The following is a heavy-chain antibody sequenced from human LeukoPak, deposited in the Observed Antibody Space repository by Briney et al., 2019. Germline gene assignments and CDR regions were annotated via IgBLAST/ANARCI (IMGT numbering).Heavy chain of an antibody. D-gene: IGHD4-23*01. Sequence: SETLSLTCAVYGGSFSGYYWSWIRQPPGKGLEWIGYIYYSGRTNYNPSLKSRVTISVDTSKNQFSLKLTSVTAADTAVYYCARMTYGGNSGEDLDFWGQGTLVTVSS. V-gene: IGHV4-59*01. J-gene: IGHJ4*02. CDR2: IYYSGRT. CDR3: ARMTYGGNSGEDLDF. CDR1: GGSFSGYY.